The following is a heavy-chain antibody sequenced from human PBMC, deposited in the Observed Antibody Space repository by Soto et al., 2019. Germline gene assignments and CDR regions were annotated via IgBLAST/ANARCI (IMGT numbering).Heavy chain of an antibody. CDR3: ARSVDTAMVYYFDY. D-gene: IGHD5-18*01. Sequence: KASETLSLTCTVSGGSISSYYWSWIRQPAGKGLEWIGRIYTSGSTNYNPSLKSRVTMSLDTSKNQFSLKLSSVTAADTAVYYCARSVDTAMVYYFDYWGQGTLVTVSS. CDR2: IYTSGST. V-gene: IGHV4-4*07. J-gene: IGHJ4*02. CDR1: GGSISSYY.